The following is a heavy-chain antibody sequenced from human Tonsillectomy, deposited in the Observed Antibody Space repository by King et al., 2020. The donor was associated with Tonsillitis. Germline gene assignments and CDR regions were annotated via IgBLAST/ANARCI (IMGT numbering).Heavy chain of an antibody. CDR1: GFSFDDYA. Sequence: VQLVESGGGLVQPGRSLRLSCAASGFSFDDYAMHWVRQAPGKGLEWVSGISWNSAYIGYADSVKGRFTISRDNAKNSLYLQMISLRAEDTALYYCTKGALGMRGDAFDIWGRGTMVTVSS. D-gene: IGHD7-27*01. CDR3: TKGALGMRGDAFDI. CDR2: ISWNSAYI. J-gene: IGHJ3*02. V-gene: IGHV3-9*01.